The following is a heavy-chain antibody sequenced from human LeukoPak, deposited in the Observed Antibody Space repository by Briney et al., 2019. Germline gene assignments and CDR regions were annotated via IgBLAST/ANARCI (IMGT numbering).Heavy chain of an antibody. CDR3: AGGYCSSTSCYGGAFDI. D-gene: IGHD2-2*01. V-gene: IGHV3-20*01. CDR1: GFTFDDYG. J-gene: IGHJ3*02. Sequence: PGGSLRLSCAASGFTFDDYGMSWVRQAPGKGLEWVSGINWNGGSTGYADSVKGRFTISRDNAKNSLYLQMNSLRAEDTALYHCAGGYCSSTSCYGGAFDIWGQGTMVTVSS. CDR2: INWNGGST.